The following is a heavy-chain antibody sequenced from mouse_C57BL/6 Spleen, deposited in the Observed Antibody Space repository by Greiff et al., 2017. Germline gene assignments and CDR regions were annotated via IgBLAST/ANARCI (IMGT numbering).Heavy chain of an antibody. V-gene: IGHV1-80*01. D-gene: IGHD2-12*01. Sequence: QVQLQQSGAALVKPGASVKISCKASGYAFSSYWMNWVKQRPGKGLVWIGQFYPGDGDINYNGKFKGKATLTADKSSSTAYMQLSSLTSEDSAVYFCARYGIYDSYDWFAYWGRGSLVAVSA. CDR2: FYPGDGDI. J-gene: IGHJ3*01. CDR3: ARYGIYDSYDWFAY. CDR1: GYAFSSYW.